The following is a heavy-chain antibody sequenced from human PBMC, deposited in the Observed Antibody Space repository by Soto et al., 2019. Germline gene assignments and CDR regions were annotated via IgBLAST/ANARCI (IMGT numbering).Heavy chain of an antibody. Sequence: QVQLQESGPGLVKPSETLSLTCTVSGGSISSYYWSWIRQPPGKGLEWIGYIYYSGSTTYNPSLKSIDTTPVDRSKNQLHLTLSSVTAADTAVNYCARTGGGRDDYIWGSYRSWFDPWGQGTLVTVSS. CDR1: GGSISSYY. D-gene: IGHD3-16*02. J-gene: IGHJ5*02. V-gene: IGHV4-59*01. CDR3: ARTGGGRDDYIWGSYRSWFDP. CDR2: IYYSGST.